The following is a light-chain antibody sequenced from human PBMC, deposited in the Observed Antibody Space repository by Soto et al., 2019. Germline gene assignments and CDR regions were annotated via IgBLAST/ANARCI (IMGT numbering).Light chain of an antibody. CDR2: GAS. Sequence: IGLTQSQGTLSLSPGERATLSCRASQGVSGSYLAWYLQKPGQAPRVLIYGASSRATGIPDRFSGSGSGTFITLTSSRLENEDFVVYYCQQNGWAPLTFGQGTRLEIK. J-gene: IGKJ5*01. CDR1: QGVSGSY. V-gene: IGKV3-20*01. CDR3: QQNGWAPLT.